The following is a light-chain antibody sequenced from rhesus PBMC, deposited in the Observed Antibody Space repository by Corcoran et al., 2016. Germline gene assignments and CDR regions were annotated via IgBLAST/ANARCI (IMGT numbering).Light chain of an antibody. Sequence: DIQMTQSPSSLSASVGDSVTITCRASQGISNWLAWYQQKSGKAPKLLIYGASNLETGVPSRFSGSGSGTDFTLTISSLQPEDVATYYCQQHDHIPLTVGVGTKVDLK. CDR1: QGISNW. CDR3: QQHDHIPLT. CDR2: GAS. V-gene: IGKV1-69*01. J-gene: IGKJ4*01.